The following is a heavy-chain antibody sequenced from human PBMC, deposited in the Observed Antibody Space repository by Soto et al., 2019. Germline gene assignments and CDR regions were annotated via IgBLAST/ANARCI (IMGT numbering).Heavy chain of an antibody. CDR3: ARDRPSYDILTGSYFDY. Sequence: SVKVSCKASGGTFSSYTISWVRQAPGQGLEWMGRIIPILGIANYAQKFQGRVTITAGKSTSTAYMELSSLRSEDTAVYYCARDRPSYDILTGSYFDYWGQGTLVTVSS. CDR2: IIPILGIA. J-gene: IGHJ4*02. D-gene: IGHD3-9*01. CDR1: GGTFSSYT. V-gene: IGHV1-69*04.